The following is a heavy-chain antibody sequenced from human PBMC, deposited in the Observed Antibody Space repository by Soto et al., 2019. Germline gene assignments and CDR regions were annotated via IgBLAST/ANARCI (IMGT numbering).Heavy chain of an antibody. V-gene: IGHV3-23*01. Sequence: LRLSCAASRFTFSNYSLSRARLASGKGLEWVSGISGRGSNTYYADSVKGRFPLTRDNSKETVFLQMNSLRAEDTARYYCAKDMDLFIEVVPAATGSLDFWGRGTLVTVSA. D-gene: IGHD2-2*01. CDR1: RFTFSNYS. CDR3: AKDMDLFIEVVPAATGSLDF. CDR2: ISGRGSNT. J-gene: IGHJ4*02.